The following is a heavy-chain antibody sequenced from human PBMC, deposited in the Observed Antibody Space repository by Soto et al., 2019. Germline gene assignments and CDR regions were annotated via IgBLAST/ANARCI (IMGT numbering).Heavy chain of an antibody. CDR3: ARAHTLVDAFDI. V-gene: IGHV1-69*02. CDR1: GGTLHSYT. Sequence: ASVKVSYQASGGTLHSYTIRWVRQAPGQGLEWMGRIIPILGITHYAQKFQGRVTIAADKSTTTAYMELSSLRSEDTAMYFCARAHTLVDAFDIWGQGTMVTVS. D-gene: IGHD6-13*01. J-gene: IGHJ3*02. CDR2: IIPILGIT.